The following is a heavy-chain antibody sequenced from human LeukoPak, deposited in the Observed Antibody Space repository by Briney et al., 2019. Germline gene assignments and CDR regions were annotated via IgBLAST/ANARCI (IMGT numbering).Heavy chain of an antibody. V-gene: IGHV4-59*01. CDR3: ARGRSGYDFSRNWFDP. Sequence: SETLSLTCTVSGGSISSYYWSWIRQPPGKGLEWIGYIYYSGSTNYNPSLKSRVTISVDTSKNQFSLKLSSVTAADTAVYYCARGRSGYDFSRNWFDPWGQGTLVTVSS. CDR2: IYYSGST. CDR1: GGSISSYY. D-gene: IGHD5-12*01. J-gene: IGHJ5*02.